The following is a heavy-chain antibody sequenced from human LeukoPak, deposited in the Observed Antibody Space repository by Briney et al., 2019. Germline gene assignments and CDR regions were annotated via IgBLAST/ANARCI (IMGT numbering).Heavy chain of an antibody. CDR2: INPNSGDT. CDR3: AHKRGGVSYYFRGTYDAFDV. D-gene: IGHD1-26*01. Sequence: GASVKVSCKASGYTFTGYYIHWVRQAPGQGLEWMGWINPNSGDTNYAQNFQGRVTMTRDTSITKAYMDLRRLRSDDTAVYYCAHKRGGVSYYFRGTYDAFDVWGQGTMVTVSS. J-gene: IGHJ3*01. V-gene: IGHV1-2*02. CDR1: GYTFTGYY.